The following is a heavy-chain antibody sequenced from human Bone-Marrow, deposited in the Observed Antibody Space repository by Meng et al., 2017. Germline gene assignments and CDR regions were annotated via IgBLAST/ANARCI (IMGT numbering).Heavy chain of an antibody. CDR2: ISFDGNNK. D-gene: IGHD3/OR15-3a*01. Sequence: QVQLGESGGGVVQPGRSLRLSCAASGFTFSTYSMPWVRQAPGKGLEWVAVISFDGNNKYYADSVKGRFTISRDNSKNTLYLQMNSLRLEDTAVYYCAKGDFDWGQGTLVTVSS. J-gene: IGHJ4*02. CDR1: GFTFSTYS. V-gene: IGHV3-30*18. CDR3: AKGDFD.